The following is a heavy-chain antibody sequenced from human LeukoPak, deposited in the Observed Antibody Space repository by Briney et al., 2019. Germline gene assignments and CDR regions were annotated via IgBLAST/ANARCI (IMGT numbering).Heavy chain of an antibody. CDR3: ARDRWLDY. V-gene: IGHV3-21*01. D-gene: IGHD6-13*01. CDR2: ISGDSRYI. J-gene: IGHJ4*02. Sequence: GGSLRLSCAASGFTFSSYGMHWVRQAPGKGLEWVSAISGDSRYIYYADSVRGRFTISRDNAENSLYLQMHSLRVEDTAVYYCARDRWLDYWGQGTLVTVSS. CDR1: GFTFSSYG.